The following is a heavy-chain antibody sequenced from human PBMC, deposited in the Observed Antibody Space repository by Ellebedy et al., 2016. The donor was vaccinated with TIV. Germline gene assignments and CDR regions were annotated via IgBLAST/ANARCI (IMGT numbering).Heavy chain of an antibody. CDR3: ARLVYLGTAGLFDS. Sequence: GESLKISCAASGFTFSNYWMSWVRQAPGKGLEWVADIKHYGSDMYYVDSVKGRFTVSRDNAANSLFLQMDSLRVKDTGFYYCARLVYLGTAGLFDSWGQGTLVTVSS. V-gene: IGHV3-7*01. J-gene: IGHJ4*02. CDR1: GFTFSNYW. CDR2: IKHYGSDM. D-gene: IGHD7-27*01.